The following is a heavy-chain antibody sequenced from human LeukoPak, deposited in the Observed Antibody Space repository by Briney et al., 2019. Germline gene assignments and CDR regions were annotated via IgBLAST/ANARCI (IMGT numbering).Heavy chain of an antibody. Sequence: GGSLRLSCAAPGFSFSTYGMHWVRQAPGKGLEWDAVIWYDGSKKYYADSVKGRFTISTDNSKNTVYLQMNSLRADDTAVYYCARRLAYSYGYDYWGQGNLVTVSS. J-gene: IGHJ4*02. D-gene: IGHD5-18*01. CDR2: IWYDGSKK. CDR1: GFSFSTYG. CDR3: ARRLAYSYGYDY. V-gene: IGHV3-33*01.